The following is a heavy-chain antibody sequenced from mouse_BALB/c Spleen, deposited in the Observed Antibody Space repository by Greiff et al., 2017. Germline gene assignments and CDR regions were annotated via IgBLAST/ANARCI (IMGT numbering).Heavy chain of an antibody. Sequence: QVQLQQSGAELVKPGASVKLSCKASGYTFTSYYMYWVKQRPGQGLEWIGEINPSNGGTNFNEKFKSKATLTVDKSSSTAYMQLSSLTSEDAAVYYGARRDSWFAYWGQGTLVTVSA. CDR1: GYTFTSYY. CDR2: INPSNGGT. J-gene: IGHJ3*01. V-gene: IGHV1S81*02. CDR3: ARRDSWFAY.